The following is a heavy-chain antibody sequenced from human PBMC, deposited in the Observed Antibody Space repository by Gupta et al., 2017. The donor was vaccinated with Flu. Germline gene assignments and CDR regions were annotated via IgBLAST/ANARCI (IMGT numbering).Heavy chain of an antibody. V-gene: IGHV4-34*01. Sequence: QVQLQQWGAGLLKPSETLSLTCAVYGGSFSGYYWSWIRQPPGKGLEWIGEINHSGSTNYNPSLKSRVTISVDTSKNQFSLKLSSGTAADTAVYYCARGGRRFLEWLLYDWFDPWGQGTLVTVSS. CDR2: INHSGST. D-gene: IGHD3-3*01. CDR1: GGSFSGYY. J-gene: IGHJ5*02. CDR3: ARGGRRFLEWLLYDWFDP.